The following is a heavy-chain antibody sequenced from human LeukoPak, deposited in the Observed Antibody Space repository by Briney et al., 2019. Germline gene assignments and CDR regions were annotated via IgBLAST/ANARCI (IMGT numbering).Heavy chain of an antibody. J-gene: IGHJ4*02. CDR1: GFDFSSYW. CDR2: INQDGGEK. D-gene: IGHD2-8*01. CDR3: ATATNSRDS. V-gene: IGHV3-7*01. Sequence: GGSLRLSCAAFGFDFSSYWMSWVRQAPGKGLEWVANINQDGGEKNYVDFVKGRFTISRDNAKNSLYLQMNSLRVEDTAVYYCATATNSRDSWGQGTLVTVSS.